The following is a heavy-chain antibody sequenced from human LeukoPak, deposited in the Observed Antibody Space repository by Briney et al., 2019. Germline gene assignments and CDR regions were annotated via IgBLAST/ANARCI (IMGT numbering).Heavy chain of an antibody. J-gene: IGHJ6*03. Sequence: ASLKLSCKASGYTLTSYDINWVRQATRHRRKWMRGLKLNSGNTGYAQKFQGRVTMNRNTSISTAYMELSSLRSEDTAVYYCARALYSSSIRFYYYIDVWGKGTTVTVSS. V-gene: IGHV1-8*01. CDR3: ARALYSSSIRFYYYIDV. D-gene: IGHD6-6*01. CDR2: LKLNSGNT. CDR1: GYTLTSYD.